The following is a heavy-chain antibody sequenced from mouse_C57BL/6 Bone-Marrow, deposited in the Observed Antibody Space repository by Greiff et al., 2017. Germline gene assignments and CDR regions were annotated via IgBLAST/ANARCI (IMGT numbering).Heavy chain of an antibody. J-gene: IGHJ1*03. CDR3: AREYDGTGWYFDV. V-gene: IGHV1-82*01. CDR2: IYPGDGDT. Sequence: VQLQQSGPELVKPGASVKISCKASGYAFSSSWMNWVKQRPGQGLEWIGRIYPGDGDTNYNGKFKGKATLTADKSSSTAYMQLSSLTSEDSAVYFCAREYDGTGWYFDVWGTGTTVTVSS. D-gene: IGHD1-1*01. CDR1: GYAFSSSW.